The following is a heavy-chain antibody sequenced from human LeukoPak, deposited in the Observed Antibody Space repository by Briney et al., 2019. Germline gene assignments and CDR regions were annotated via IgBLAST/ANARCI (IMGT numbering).Heavy chain of an antibody. Sequence: PGGSLRLSCAASGFTFSDYYMSWIRQAPGKGLEWVSYISSSGSTIYYADSVKGRFTIPRDNAKNSLYLQMNSLRAEDTAVYYCARETPGYYDSSGLDIWGQGTMVTVSS. J-gene: IGHJ3*02. CDR1: GFTFSDYY. V-gene: IGHV3-11*01. CDR2: ISSSGSTI. D-gene: IGHD3-22*01. CDR3: ARETPGYYDSSGLDI.